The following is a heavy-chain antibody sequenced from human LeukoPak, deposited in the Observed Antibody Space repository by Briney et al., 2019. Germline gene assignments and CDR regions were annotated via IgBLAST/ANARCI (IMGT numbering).Heavy chain of an antibody. V-gene: IGHV3-33*01. Sequence: PGRSLRLSRAASGFTFSSYGMHWVRQAPGKGLEWVAVIWYDGSNKYYADSVKGRFTISRDNSKNTLYQQMNSLRAEDTAVYYCARDEGLDPYYFDYWGQGTLVTVSS. J-gene: IGHJ4*02. CDR3: ARDEGLDPYYFDY. CDR1: GFTFSSYG. CDR2: IWYDGSNK. D-gene: IGHD3/OR15-3a*01.